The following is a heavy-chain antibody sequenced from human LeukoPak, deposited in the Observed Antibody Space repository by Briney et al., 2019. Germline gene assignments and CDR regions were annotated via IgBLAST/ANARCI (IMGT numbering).Heavy chain of an antibody. V-gene: IGHV3-21*04. CDR1: GFTFSTYS. D-gene: IGHD6-19*01. J-gene: IGHJ5*02. CDR3: ARGSQRVAAQDNWFDP. CDR2: ISSSNNDI. Sequence: GGSLRLSCAASGFTFSTYSMNWVRQAPGKGLEWVSSISSSNNDIYYADSVRGRFTISRDNSKNTLYLQMNSLRGEDTAVYYCARGSQRVAAQDNWFDPWGLGTLVTVSS.